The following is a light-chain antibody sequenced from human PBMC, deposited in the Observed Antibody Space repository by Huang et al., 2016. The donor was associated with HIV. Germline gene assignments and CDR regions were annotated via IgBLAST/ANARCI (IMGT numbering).Light chain of an antibody. CDR2: DTS. J-gene: IGKJ4*01. CDR1: QSVGSY. Sequence: EVMLTQSPSIVSLSLGGTGTISCKASQSVGSYVAWYQQRPGQSPRLLLYDTSNSAAGIPTRFSGSGSGTDLTLTISGLESGDLGVFYCQQRSTWPLTFGGGTKVA. CDR3: QQRSTWPLT. V-gene: IGKV3-11*01.